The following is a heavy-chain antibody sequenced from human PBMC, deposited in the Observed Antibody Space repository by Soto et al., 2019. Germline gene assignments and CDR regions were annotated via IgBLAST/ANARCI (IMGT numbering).Heavy chain of an antibody. CDR3: AKDLVTIFGVVIFNYFDY. D-gene: IGHD3-3*01. V-gene: IGHV3-23*01. CDR2: ISGSGGST. Sequence: GGSLRLSCAASGFTFSSYAMSWVRQAPGKGLEWVSAISGSGGSTYYADSVKGRFTISRDNSKNTLYLQMNSLRAEDTAVYYCAKDLVTIFGVVIFNYFDYWGQGTLVTVSS. J-gene: IGHJ4*02. CDR1: GFTFSSYA.